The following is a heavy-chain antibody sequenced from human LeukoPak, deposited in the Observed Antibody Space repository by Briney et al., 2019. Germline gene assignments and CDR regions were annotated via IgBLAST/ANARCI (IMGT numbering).Heavy chain of an antibody. CDR1: GFTFSTYA. J-gene: IGHJ4*02. CDR3: AKDRRGLIMKLVFITAFDY. Sequence: GGSLRLSCTVSGFTFSTYAMSWVRQAPGKGLEWVSGISGSGGSTYYADSVKGRFTISRDNSKNTLYLLMNSLRAEDTAVYYCAKDRRGLIMKLVFITAFDYWGQGTLVTVSP. CDR2: ISGSGGST. V-gene: IGHV3-23*01. D-gene: IGHD3-22*01.